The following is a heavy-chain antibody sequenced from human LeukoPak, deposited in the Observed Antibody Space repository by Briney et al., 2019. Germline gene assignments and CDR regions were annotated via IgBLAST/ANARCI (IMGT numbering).Heavy chain of an antibody. D-gene: IGHD6-6*01. CDR2: IIPIFGTA. V-gene: IGHV1-69*13. CDR1: GGTFSSYA. Sequence: SVKVSCKASGGTFSSYAISWVRQAPGQGLEWMGGIIPIFGTANYAQKFQGRVTITADESTSTAYMELSSLRSEDTAVYYCARDHPSIAARPDGRSYYYYYMDVWGKGTTVTVSS. CDR3: ARDHPSIAARPDGRSYYYYYMDV. J-gene: IGHJ6*03.